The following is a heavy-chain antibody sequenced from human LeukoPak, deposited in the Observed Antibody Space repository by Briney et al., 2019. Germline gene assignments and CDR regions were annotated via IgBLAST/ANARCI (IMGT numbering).Heavy chain of an antibody. V-gene: IGHV4-59*12. J-gene: IGHJ4*02. D-gene: IGHD3-22*01. CDR3: ARWYYDSSGYRYFDY. Sequence: ASETLSLTCTVSGVSISTYYWTWIRQPPGKGLEWIGNIDYSGNTKYNPSLKSRVTISVDTSKNHFSLKLSSVTAADTAVYYCARWYYDSSGYRYFDYWGQGTLVIVSS. CDR1: GVSISTYY. CDR2: IDYSGNT.